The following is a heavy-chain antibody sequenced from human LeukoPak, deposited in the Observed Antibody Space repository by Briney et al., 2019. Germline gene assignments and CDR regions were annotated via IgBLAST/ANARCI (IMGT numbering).Heavy chain of an antibody. CDR1: SGSFSGYY. CDR3: ARGRSPQD. V-gene: IGHV4-34*01. Sequence: SETLSLTCAIYSGSFSGYYWNWIRQPPGKGLEWIGEINHSGSTNYNPSLKSRVTISLDTSKNQFSLKLTSVTAADTAVYYCARGRSPQDWGQGTLVTVAS. J-gene: IGHJ4*02. CDR2: INHSGST.